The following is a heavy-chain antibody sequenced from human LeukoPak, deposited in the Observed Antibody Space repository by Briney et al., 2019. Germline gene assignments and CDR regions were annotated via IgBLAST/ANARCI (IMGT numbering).Heavy chain of an antibody. V-gene: IGHV4-39*01. CDR1: GGSISSSSYY. D-gene: IGHD7-27*01. J-gene: IGHJ4*02. CDR2: IYYSGST. CDR3: ARRSNRGLSY. Sequence: SETLSLTCTVSGGSISSSSYYWGWIRQPPGKGLEWIGSIYYSGSTYYNPSLKSRVTISVDTSKNQFSLKLSSVTAADTAVYYCARRSNRGLSYWGQGTLVTVSS.